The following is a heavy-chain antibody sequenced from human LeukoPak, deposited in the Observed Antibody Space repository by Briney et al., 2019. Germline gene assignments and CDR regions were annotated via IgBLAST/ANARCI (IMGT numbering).Heavy chain of an antibody. CDR2: ISASGVMT. CDR3: AKDRSIGTYYTFDH. V-gene: IGHV3-23*01. Sequence: QSGGSLRLSCAASGFTFNKYAMTWVRQAPGKGLEWVSSISASGVMTYYADSVKGQFTVSRDNSKNSLYLQMSSLTAADTAVYYCAKDRSIGTYYTFDHWGQGTLVTVSS. J-gene: IGHJ4*02. D-gene: IGHD1-26*01. CDR1: GFTFNKYA.